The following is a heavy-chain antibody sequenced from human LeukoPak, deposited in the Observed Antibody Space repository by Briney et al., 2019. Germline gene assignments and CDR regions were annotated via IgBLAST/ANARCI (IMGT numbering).Heavy chain of an antibody. CDR3: ARQLPGYSGYDYFDY. CDR1: GFTFSSYS. D-gene: IGHD5-12*01. Sequence: PGGSLRLSCAASGFTFSSYSMNWVRQAPGKGLEWVSYISSSGSTIYYADSVKGRFTISRDNAKNSLYLQMNSLRAEDTAVYYCARQLPGYSGYDYFDYWGQGTLVTVSS. V-gene: IGHV3-48*04. J-gene: IGHJ4*02. CDR2: ISSSGSTI.